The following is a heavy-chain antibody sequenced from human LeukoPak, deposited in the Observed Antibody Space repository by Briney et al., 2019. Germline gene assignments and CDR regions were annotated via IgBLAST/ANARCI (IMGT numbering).Heavy chain of an antibody. D-gene: IGHD5-18*01. V-gene: IGHV4-59*12. CDR3: ARVDTAMVIGPAFDI. Sequence: PSETLSLTCSVSGVSISSYYWSWIRQPPGKGLEWIGYIYHSGSTSYNPSLKSRVTISVDTSKNQFSLKLSSVTAADTAVYYCARVDTAMVIGPAFDIWGQGTMVTVSS. CDR1: GVSISSYY. J-gene: IGHJ3*02. CDR2: IYHSGST.